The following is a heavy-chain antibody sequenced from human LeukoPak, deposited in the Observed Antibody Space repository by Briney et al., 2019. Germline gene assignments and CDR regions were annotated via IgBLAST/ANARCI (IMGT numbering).Heavy chain of an antibody. V-gene: IGHV4-34*01. J-gene: IGHJ3*02. CDR2: INHSGST. CDR3: ARFQGYCSGGSCYPSDAFDI. Sequence: SETLSLTCAVYGWSFSGYYWIWIRQPPGKGLEWIGEINHSGSTNYKPSLKSRVTISVDTSKNQFSLKLSSVTAADTAVYYCARFQGYCSGGSCYPSDAFDIWGQGTMVTVSS. CDR1: GWSFSGYY. D-gene: IGHD2-15*01.